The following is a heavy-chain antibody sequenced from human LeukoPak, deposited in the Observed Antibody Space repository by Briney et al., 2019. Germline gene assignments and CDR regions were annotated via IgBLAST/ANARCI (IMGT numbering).Heavy chain of an antibody. CDR2: ISYDGSNT. Sequence: SCKASGYSSTGYYIHWVRQAPGKGLEWVAVISYDGSNTYYADSVKGRFTISRDNSKNMLYLQMNSLRAEDTAVYYCAKPYYYGSRSYMDYWGQGTPVTVSS. D-gene: IGHD3-10*01. CDR1: GYSSTGYY. CDR3: AKPYYYGSRSYMDY. V-gene: IGHV3-30*18. J-gene: IGHJ4*02.